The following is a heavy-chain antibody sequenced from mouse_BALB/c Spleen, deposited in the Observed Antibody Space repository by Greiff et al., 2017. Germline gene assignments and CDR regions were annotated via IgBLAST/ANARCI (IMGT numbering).Heavy chain of an antibody. CDR2: IRNKANGYTT. D-gene: IGHD1-1*01. CDR3: ARDKDYGSSWDYFDY. Sequence: EVKVEESGGGLVQPGGSLRLSCATSGFTFTDYYMSWVRQPPGKALEWLGFIRNKANGYTTEYSASVKGRFTISRDNSQSILYLQMNTLRAEDSATYYCARDKDYGSSWDYFDYWGQGTTLTVSS. CDR1: GFTFTDYY. J-gene: IGHJ2*01. V-gene: IGHV7-3*02.